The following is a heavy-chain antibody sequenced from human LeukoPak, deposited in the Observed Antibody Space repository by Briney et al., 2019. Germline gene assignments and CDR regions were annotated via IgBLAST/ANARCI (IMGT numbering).Heavy chain of an antibody. Sequence: SVKVSCKASGYTFTDYYMHWVRQAPGQGLEWMGGIIPIFGTANYAQKFQGRVTITTDESTSTAYMELSSLRSEDTAVYYCAGGPYYDFWSGYYFGYWGQGTLVTVSS. CDR1: GYTFTDYY. CDR3: AGGPYYDFWSGYYFGY. CDR2: IIPIFGTA. V-gene: IGHV1-69*05. D-gene: IGHD3-3*01. J-gene: IGHJ4*02.